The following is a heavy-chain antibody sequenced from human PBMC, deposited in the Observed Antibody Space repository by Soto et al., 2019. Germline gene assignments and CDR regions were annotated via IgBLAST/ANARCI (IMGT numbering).Heavy chain of an antibody. CDR1: GGSVYDFY. Sequence: QVHLQEAGPGRVKPSETLSLTCSVSGGSVYDFYWNWLRQTPGKGLEWIGNIYNNGRTNYNPSLKNRVTIPIDTSKNQFSLHLSSVTTADTAMYICVRGHGIYVRFVSWGQGTLVSVSS. CDR3: VRGHGIYVRFVS. J-gene: IGHJ1*01. V-gene: IGHV4-59*02. CDR2: IYNNGRT. D-gene: IGHD3-10*02.